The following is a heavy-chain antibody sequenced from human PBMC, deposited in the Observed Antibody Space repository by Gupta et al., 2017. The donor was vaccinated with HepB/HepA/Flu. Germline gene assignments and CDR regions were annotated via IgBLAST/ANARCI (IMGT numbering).Heavy chain of an antibody. J-gene: IGHJ3*01. D-gene: IGHD3/OR15-3a*01. CDR3: AKRPSRANPHGPFDF. V-gene: IGHV3-23*01. Sequence: EVQLLESGGGLVQPGGSLRLSCAASGFTFSSFAMSWVRQAPGKGLEWVSSSSSSGDMTYNADSVKGRFTISRDNSKNTLYLQMNRLTAEDTAVYYCAKRPSRANPHGPFDFWGQGTMVTVSS. CDR2: SSSSGDMT. CDR1: GFTFSSFA.